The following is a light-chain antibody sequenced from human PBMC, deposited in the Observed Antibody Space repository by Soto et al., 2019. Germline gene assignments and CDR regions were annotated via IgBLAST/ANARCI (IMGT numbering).Light chain of an antibody. CDR2: GAS. J-gene: IGKJ2*01. V-gene: IGKV3-20*01. Sequence: EMVLTQSPGTLSLSPGERATLSCRASQSVSSSYLAWYQQKPGQAPRLLIYGASSSATGIPDRFSGSGSGTDFTLTISRLEPEDFAVYYCQHYGRSPRYTFGQGTKLEIK. CDR3: QHYGRSPRYT. CDR1: QSVSSSY.